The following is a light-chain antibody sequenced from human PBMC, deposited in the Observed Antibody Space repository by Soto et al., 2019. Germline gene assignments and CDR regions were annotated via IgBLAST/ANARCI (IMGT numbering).Light chain of an antibody. CDR2: EVS. V-gene: IGLV2-23*02. J-gene: IGLJ2*01. Sequence: QSALTQPASVSGSPGQSITISCTGTSSDVGSYNLVSWYQQHPGKAPKLMIYEVSKRPSGVSNRFSGSKSGNTASPTISGLQAEDEADYYCCSYAGSSTFAVFGGGTKLTVL. CDR3: CSYAGSSTFAV. CDR1: SSDVGSYNL.